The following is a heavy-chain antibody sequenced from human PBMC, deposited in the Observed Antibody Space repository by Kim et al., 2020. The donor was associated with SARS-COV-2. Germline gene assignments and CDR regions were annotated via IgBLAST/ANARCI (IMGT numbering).Heavy chain of an antibody. V-gene: IGHV4-31*02. D-gene: IGHD3-9*01. J-gene: IGHJ3*02. Sequence: NPPLKSRVTISVDTSKNQFSLKLSSVTAADTAVYYCAGDLTDRTGGAFDIWGQGTMVTVSS. CDR3: AGDLTDRTGGAFDI.